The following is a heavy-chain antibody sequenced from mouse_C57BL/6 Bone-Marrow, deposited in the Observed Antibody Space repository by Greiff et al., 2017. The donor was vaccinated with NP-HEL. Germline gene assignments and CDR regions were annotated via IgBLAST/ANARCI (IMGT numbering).Heavy chain of an antibody. V-gene: IGHV5-6*01. Sequence: EVKLAESGGDLVKPGGSLKLSCAASGFTFSSYGMSWVRQTPDKRLEWVATISSGGSYTYYPDSVKGRFTISRDNAKNTLYLQMSSLKSEDTAMYYCASPYDYDVAWFAYWGQGTLVTVSA. J-gene: IGHJ3*01. CDR2: ISSGGSYT. D-gene: IGHD2-4*01. CDR1: GFTFSSYG. CDR3: ASPYDYDVAWFAY.